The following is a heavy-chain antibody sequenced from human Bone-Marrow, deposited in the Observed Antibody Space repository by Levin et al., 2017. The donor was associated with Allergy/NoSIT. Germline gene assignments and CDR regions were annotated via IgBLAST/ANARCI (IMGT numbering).Heavy chain of an antibody. CDR1: GFTFSRYS. D-gene: IGHD6-6*01. V-gene: IGHV3-30*04. CDR3: ARDRHSSSSSGYNYDDMDV. CDR2: ISYDGSDK. J-gene: IGHJ6*02. Sequence: GESLKISCAPSGFTFSRYSMHWVRQAPGKGLEWVAVISYDGSDKHYADSVKGRFTISRDNSKNTLYLQVNSLRPEDMAVYYCARDRHSSSSSGYNYDDMDVWGQGTTVTVSS.